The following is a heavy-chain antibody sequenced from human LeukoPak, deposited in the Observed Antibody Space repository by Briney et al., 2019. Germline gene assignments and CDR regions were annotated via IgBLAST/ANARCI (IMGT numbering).Heavy chain of an antibody. CDR1: GSTFSSYG. J-gene: IGHJ4*02. CDR3: GKEVNSGFTDY. V-gene: IGHV3-30*18. D-gene: IGHD6-19*01. CDR2: ISNDGSTK. Sequence: GGSLRLSCAASGSTFSSYGMHWVRQAPGEGLEWAALISNDGSTKYYADSVKGRFTISRDSSKNTLYLQMNSLRAEDTAVYYCGKEVNSGFTDYWGQGTLVTVSS.